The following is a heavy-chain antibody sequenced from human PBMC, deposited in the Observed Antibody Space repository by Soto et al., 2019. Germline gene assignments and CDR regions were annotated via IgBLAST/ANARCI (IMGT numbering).Heavy chain of an antibody. CDR2: ISGFNGKT. J-gene: IGHJ5*02. V-gene: IGHV1-18*01. D-gene: IGHD3-9*01. CDR1: GYSFARYG. CDR3: ARDRDYFGPAGANWFAL. Sequence: LQSAAELRIPGASVKVSCKTSGYSFARYGVSWVRQAPGQGLEWLGWISGFNGKTEYSQTLRDRVTLTTDTSTGTAYLELRRLTSDDTAIYYCARDRDYFGPAGANWFALGGQGTLVTVSS.